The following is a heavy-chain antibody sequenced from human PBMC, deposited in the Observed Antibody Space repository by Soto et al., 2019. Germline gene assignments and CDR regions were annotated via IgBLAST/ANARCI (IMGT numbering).Heavy chain of an antibody. D-gene: IGHD4-17*01. CDR2: ISYDGRNK. CDR3: AKDHHDYGDYDAFDI. V-gene: IGHV3-30*18. J-gene: IGHJ3*02. Sequence: QVKLVESGGGVVQPGRSLRLSCAASGFTYSSYGMHWVRQAPGKGLEWMAVISYDGRNKYNADSVKGRFTISRDNSKNTLYLQMNSLRAEDTAVYYCAKDHHDYGDYDAFDIWGQGTMVTVSS. CDR1: GFTYSSYG.